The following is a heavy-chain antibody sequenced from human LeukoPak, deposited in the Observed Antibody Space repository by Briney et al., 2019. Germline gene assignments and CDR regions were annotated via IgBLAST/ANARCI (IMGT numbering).Heavy chain of an antibody. CDR2: ISNFDGDT. V-gene: IGHV1-18*01. D-gene: IGHD6-13*01. J-gene: IGHJ3*01. CDR3: VRARGCSNCVLTDGFDS. CDR1: GRLFTSYG. Sequence: GASVKVSCKASGRLFTSYGIAWVRQAPGEGLEWVGWISNFDGDTKVAENLQGRVTLTTDSSTSTAYMVLTNLKFDDTAVYYCVRARGCSNCVLTDGFDSWRQGTKVTVSS.